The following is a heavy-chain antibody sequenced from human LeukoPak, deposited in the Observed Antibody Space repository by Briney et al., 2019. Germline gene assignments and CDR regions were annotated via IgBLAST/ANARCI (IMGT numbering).Heavy chain of an antibody. CDR1: GFTFSSYG. CDR3: AKDLYYDSSGYYSNWFDP. CDR2: ISYDGSNK. D-gene: IGHD3-22*01. V-gene: IGHV3-30*18. Sequence: PEGSLRLSCAASGFTFSSYGMHWVRQAPGKGLEWVAVISYDGSNKYYADSVKGRFTISRDNSKNTLYLQMNSLRAEDTAVYYCAKDLYYDSSGYYSNWFDPWGQGTLVTVSS. J-gene: IGHJ5*02.